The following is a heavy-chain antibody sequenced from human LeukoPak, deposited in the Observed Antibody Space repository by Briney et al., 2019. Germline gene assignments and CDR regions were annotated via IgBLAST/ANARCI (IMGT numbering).Heavy chain of an antibody. D-gene: IGHD4-17*01. CDR3: ARDRSTVTPPLPDAFDI. J-gene: IGHJ3*02. CDR2: IYYSGSA. CDR1: GGSISSSSYY. Sequence: SETLSLTCTVSGGSISSSSYYWGWIRQPPGKGLEWIGSIYYSGSAYYNPSLKSRVTISVDTSKGQFSLKLSSVTAADTAVYYCARDRSTVTPPLPDAFDIWGQGTMVTVSS. V-gene: IGHV4-39*07.